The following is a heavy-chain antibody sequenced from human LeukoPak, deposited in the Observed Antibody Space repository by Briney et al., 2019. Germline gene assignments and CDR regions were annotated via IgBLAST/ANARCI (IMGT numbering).Heavy chain of an antibody. CDR2: ISGSGGST. CDR3: AKGLYSSGWYDLDY. Sequence: GGSLRLSCAASGFTFSSYAMSWVRQAPGKGLEWVSAISGSGGSTYYADSVKGRFTISRDNSKNTLYLRMNSLRAEDTAVYYCAKGLYSSGWYDLDYWGQGTLVTVSS. V-gene: IGHV3-23*01. J-gene: IGHJ4*02. D-gene: IGHD6-19*01. CDR1: GFTFSSYA.